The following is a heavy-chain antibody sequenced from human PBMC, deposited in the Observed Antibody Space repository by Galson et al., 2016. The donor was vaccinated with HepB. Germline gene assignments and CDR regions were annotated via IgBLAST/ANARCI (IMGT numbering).Heavy chain of an antibody. CDR3: ARVHKTYCTGDCPVDN. V-gene: IGHV1-2*02. CDR2: INPYSDVT. CDR1: GYTFTDYY. J-gene: IGHJ4*02. D-gene: IGHD2-8*02. Sequence: SVKVSCKASGYTFTDYYIHWVRQAPGQGLEWMGWINPYSDVTNFAQKFQGRVTMTRDTSINTAYMELSRLTSDDTAVYYCARVHKTYCTGDCPVDNWGQGTLVTVSS.